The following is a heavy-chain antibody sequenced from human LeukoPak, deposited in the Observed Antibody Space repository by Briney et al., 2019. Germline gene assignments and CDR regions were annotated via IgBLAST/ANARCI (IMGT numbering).Heavy chain of an antibody. J-gene: IGHJ4*02. D-gene: IGHD6-13*01. CDR1: GYTFTGYY. CDR3: ARRTEELVNDY. V-gene: IGHV1-2*02. Sequence: ASVKVSCKASGYTFTGYYMHWVRQAPGQGLEWMGWINPTSGGTNYAQKFQGRVTMTRDTSISTAYMELSRLRSDDTAVYYCARRTEELVNDYWGQGTLVTVSS. CDR2: INPTSGGT.